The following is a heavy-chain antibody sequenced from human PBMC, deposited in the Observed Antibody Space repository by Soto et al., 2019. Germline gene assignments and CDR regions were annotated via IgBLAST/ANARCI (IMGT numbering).Heavy chain of an antibody. D-gene: IGHD6-19*01. CDR2: IYYTGNT. V-gene: IGHV4-30-4*01. Sequence: PSETLSLTCTVSGASISSGDYYWTWIRQPPGKGLEWIGSIYYTGNTYYNPSLKSRVTISVDTSNNQFSLKLSSVTAADTAVYYCAREYSSDRGPAEYFQHWGQGTLVTVSS. CDR1: GASISSGDYY. CDR3: AREYSSDRGPAEYFQH. J-gene: IGHJ1*01.